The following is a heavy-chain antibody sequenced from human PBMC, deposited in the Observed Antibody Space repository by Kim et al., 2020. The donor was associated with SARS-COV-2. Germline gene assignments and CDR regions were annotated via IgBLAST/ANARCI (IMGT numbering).Heavy chain of an antibody. CDR3: ARDAMVRGVIAFDI. CDR1: GGSISSGSYY. J-gene: IGHJ3*02. CDR2: IYTSGTT. D-gene: IGHD3-10*01. V-gene: IGHV4-61*02. Sequence: SETLSLTCTVSGGSISSGSYYWSWIRQPAGKGLEWIGRIYTSGTTNYNPSLKSRVTISVDTSKNQFSLKLSSVTAADTAVYYCARDAMVRGVIAFDIWGQVTMVTVSS.